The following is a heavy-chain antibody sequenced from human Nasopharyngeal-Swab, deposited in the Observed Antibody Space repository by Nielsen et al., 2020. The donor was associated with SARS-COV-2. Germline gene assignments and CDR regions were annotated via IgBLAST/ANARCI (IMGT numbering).Heavy chain of an antibody. J-gene: IGHJ6*02. V-gene: IGHV3-7*01. D-gene: IGHD3-3*01. CDR3: AREGYDFWGGYPARSYYYYGMDV. Sequence: GESLKISCAASGFSFSTYWMTWVRQAPGKGLEWVANIKQDGSERYYVDSVKGRFTISRDNAKNSLYLQMNSLRAEDTAVYYCAREGYDFWGGYPARSYYYYGMDVWGQGTTVTVSS. CDR1: GFSFSTYW. CDR2: IKQDGSER.